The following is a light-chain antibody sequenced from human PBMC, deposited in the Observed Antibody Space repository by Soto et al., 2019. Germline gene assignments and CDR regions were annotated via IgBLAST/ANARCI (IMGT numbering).Light chain of an antibody. CDR2: AAS. V-gene: IGKV1-9*01. CDR3: QQLNSYPIT. CDR1: QGISSY. Sequence: IQLTQSPSSLSASVGDRVTITCRASQGISSYLAWYQQKPGKAPKLLIYAASTFQSGVPSRLSGSGSGTDFTLTISSLQPEDFATYYCQQLNSYPITFGQGTRLEIK. J-gene: IGKJ5*01.